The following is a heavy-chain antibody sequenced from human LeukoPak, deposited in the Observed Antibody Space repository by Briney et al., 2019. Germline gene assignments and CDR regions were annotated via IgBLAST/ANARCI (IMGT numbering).Heavy chain of an antibody. CDR3: ASGYLNWFDP. D-gene: IGHD3-22*01. J-gene: IGHJ5*02. V-gene: IGHV4-59*02. CDR2: IYYSGST. Sequence: SETLSPTCTVSGGSVSSYYWSWIRQPPGKGLEWIGYIYYSGSTNYNPSLKSRVTISVDTSKNQFSLKLSSVTAADTAVYYCASGYLNWFDPWGQGTLVTVSS. CDR1: GGSVSSYY.